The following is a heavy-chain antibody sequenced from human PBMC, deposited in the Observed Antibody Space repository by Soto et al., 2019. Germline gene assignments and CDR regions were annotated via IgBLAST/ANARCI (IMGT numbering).Heavy chain of an antibody. CDR2: ISYDGSNK. V-gene: IGHV3-30-3*01. Sequence: HPGGSLRLSCAASGFTFSSYAMHWVRQAPGKGLEWVAVISYDGSNKYYADSVKGRFTISRDNSKNTLYLQMNSLRAEDTAVYYCARDRRDYYYGMDVWGQGTTVTVSS. J-gene: IGHJ6*02. CDR3: ARDRRDYYYGMDV. CDR1: GFTFSSYA.